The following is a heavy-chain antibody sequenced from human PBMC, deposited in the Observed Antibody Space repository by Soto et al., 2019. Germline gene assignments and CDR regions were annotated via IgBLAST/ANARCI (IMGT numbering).Heavy chain of an antibody. CDR3: EKDLGYGSSWRYALDM. D-gene: IGHD6-13*01. CDR1: GFTFSSYA. J-gene: IGHJ3*02. CDR2: ISGSGGIT. Sequence: EVQLLESGGGLVQPGGSLRLSCAASGFTFSSYAMSWVRQAPGQGLEWVSGISGSGGITHYADSVKGRFTISRDNSRNTLHLQMISLRAEDTGVYYCEKDLGYGSSWRYALDMWGQGTLVTVSS. V-gene: IGHV3-23*01.